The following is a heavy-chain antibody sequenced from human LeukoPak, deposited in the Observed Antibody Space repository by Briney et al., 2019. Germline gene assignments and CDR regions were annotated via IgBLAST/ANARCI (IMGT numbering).Heavy chain of an antibody. CDR3: ARLKAVGGSGSYYFDY. CDR1: GFTFSSYG. Sequence: GGSLRLSCAASGFTFSSYGMHWVRQAPGKGLEWVAVIWYDGSNKYYADSVKGRLTISRDNSKNTLYLQMNSLRAEDTAVYYCARLKAVGGSGSYYFDYWGQGTLVTVSS. V-gene: IGHV3-33*01. J-gene: IGHJ4*02. CDR2: IWYDGSNK. D-gene: IGHD3-10*01.